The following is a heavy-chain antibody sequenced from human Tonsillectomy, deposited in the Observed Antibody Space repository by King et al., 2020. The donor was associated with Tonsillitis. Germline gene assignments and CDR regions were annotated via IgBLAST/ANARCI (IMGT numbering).Heavy chain of an antibody. J-gene: IGHJ6*02. CDR3: AKTTRLEDYYYGMDV. V-gene: IGHV3-23*04. CDR1: GFTFSSYA. CDR2: ISGSGGST. D-gene: IGHD1-1*01. Sequence: VQLVESGGGLVQPGGSLRLSCAASGFTFSSYAMRWVRQAPGKGLEGVSAISGSGGSTYYADAVKGRFTISRNNSKNMLNLQMNSLRAEDTAVYYCAKTTRLEDYYYGMDVWGQGTTVTVSS.